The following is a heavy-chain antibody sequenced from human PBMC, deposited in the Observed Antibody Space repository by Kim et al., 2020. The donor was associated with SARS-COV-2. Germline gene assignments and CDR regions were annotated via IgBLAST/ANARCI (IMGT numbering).Heavy chain of an antibody. V-gene: IGHV4-38-2*02. CDR1: GYSISSGYY. CDR2: IYHSGST. CDR3: ARDTQGGWYVD. J-gene: IGHJ1*01. Sequence: SETLSLTCTVSGYSISSGYYWGWIRQPPGKGLEWIGSIYHSGSTYYNPSLKSRVTISVDTSKNQFSLKLSSVTAADTAVYYCARDTQGGWYVDWGQGTL. D-gene: IGHD6-19*01.